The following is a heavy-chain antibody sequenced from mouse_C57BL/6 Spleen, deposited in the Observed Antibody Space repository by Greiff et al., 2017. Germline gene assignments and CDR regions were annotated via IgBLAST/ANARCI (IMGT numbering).Heavy chain of an antibody. CDR1: GFTFSSYA. V-gene: IGHV5-9-1*02. CDR3: TRGTGTEGYCDV. CDR2: ISSGGDYI. D-gene: IGHD4-1*01. J-gene: IGHJ1*03. Sequence: EVQGVESGEGLVKPGGSLKLSCAASGFTFSSYAMSWVRQTPEKRLEWVAYISSGGDYIYYADTVKGRFTISRDNARNTLYLQMSSMKSEDTAMYYCTRGTGTEGYCDVWGTGTTVTVSS.